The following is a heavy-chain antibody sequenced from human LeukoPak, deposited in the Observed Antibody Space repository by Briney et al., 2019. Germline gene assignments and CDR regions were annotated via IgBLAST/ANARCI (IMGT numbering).Heavy chain of an antibody. CDR3: AREVEGIAAAANYYYYMDV. D-gene: IGHD6-13*01. V-gene: IGHV3-21*01. CDR2: ISSSSSYI. Sequence: GGSLRLSCAASGFTFSSYSMNWVRQAPGKGLEWVSSISSSSSYIYCADSVKGRFTISRDNAKNSLYLQMNSLRAEDTAVYYCAREVEGIAAAANYYYYMDVWGKGTTVTVSS. J-gene: IGHJ6*03. CDR1: GFTFSSYS.